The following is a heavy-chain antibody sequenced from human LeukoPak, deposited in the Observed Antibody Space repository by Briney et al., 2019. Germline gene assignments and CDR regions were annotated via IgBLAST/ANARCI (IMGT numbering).Heavy chain of an antibody. V-gene: IGHV3-30-3*01. J-gene: IGHJ4*02. CDR2: ISYDGSNK. CDR1: GFTFSSYA. CDR3: ARDPETLAYFDY. Sequence: GGSLRLSCAASGFTFSSYAMHWVRQTPGKGLEWVAVISYDGSNKYYADSVKGRFTISRDNSKNTLYLQMNSLRAEDTAVYYCARDPETLAYFDYWGQGTLVTVSS.